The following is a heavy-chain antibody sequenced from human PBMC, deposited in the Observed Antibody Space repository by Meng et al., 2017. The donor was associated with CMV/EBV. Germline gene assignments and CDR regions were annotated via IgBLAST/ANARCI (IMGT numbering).Heavy chain of an antibody. CDR3: ASRVRGYSYGDFDY. J-gene: IGHJ4*02. V-gene: IGHV3-30*04. Sequence: SGFTFSSYAMHWVSQAPGKGLEWVEVISNDGSNKYYADSVKGRFTISRDNSKNTLYLQMNSLRAEDTAVYYCASRVRGYSYGDFDYWGQGTLVTVSS. CDR1: GFTFSSYA. CDR2: ISNDGSNK. D-gene: IGHD5-18*01.